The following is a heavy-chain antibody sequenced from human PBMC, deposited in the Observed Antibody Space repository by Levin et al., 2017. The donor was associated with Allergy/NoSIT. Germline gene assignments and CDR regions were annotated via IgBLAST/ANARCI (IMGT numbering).Heavy chain of an antibody. CDR2: ISDSGGST. CDR3: AAASSSWY. V-gene: IGHV3-23*01. D-gene: IGHD6-13*01. J-gene: IGHJ4*02. CDR1: GGSGSSEA. Sequence: HSGGSLRLSCAASGGSGSSEARSGGRKARGKGLEWVSAISDSGGSTYYADSVKGRFTISRDNSKNTLYLQMNSLRAEDTAVYYCAAASSSWYWGQGTLVTVSS.